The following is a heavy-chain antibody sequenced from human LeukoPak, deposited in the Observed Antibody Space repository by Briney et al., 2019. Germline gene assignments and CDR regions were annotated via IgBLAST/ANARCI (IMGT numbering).Heavy chain of an antibody. Sequence: GGSLRLSCAASGFTFNNYAMNWVRQAPGKGLEWVSSISSTSTYIYYADSVKGRFTISRDNAKNSLYLQMNSLRAEDTAVYYCARAKRQQLVLGNWFDPWGQGTLVTVSS. D-gene: IGHD6-13*01. J-gene: IGHJ5*02. CDR2: ISSTSTYI. CDR1: GFTFNNYA. CDR3: ARAKRQQLVLGNWFDP. V-gene: IGHV3-21*01.